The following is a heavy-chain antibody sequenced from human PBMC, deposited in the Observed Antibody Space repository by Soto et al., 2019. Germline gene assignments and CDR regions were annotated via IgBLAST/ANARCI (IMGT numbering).Heavy chain of an antibody. CDR1: GFTFSMYA. J-gene: IGHJ6*02. V-gene: IGHV3-23*01. CDR3: AKESDHFYYYGMDV. CDR2: ISVSGGNT. Sequence: GGSLRLSCAASGFTFSMYAMIWVRQAPGKGLEWVSAISVSGGNTYYADSVRGRLTISRDNSKNTLHLQMNSLRAEDTAAYYCAKESDHFYYYGMDVWGQGTTVTVSS.